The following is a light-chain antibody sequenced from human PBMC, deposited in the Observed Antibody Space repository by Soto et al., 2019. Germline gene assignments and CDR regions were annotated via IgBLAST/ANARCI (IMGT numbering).Light chain of an antibody. J-gene: IGLJ2*01. V-gene: IGLV1-40*01. Sequence: QSVLTQPPSVSGAPGQRVTISCTGSSSNIGAGYDVHWYQQLPGTAPKLLIYGNSNRPSGVPDRFSGSKSGTSASLAITGLQAEDEADYYCQSYDSRLSVVFGGGTKLPVL. CDR2: GNS. CDR1: SSNIGAGYD. CDR3: QSYDSRLSVV.